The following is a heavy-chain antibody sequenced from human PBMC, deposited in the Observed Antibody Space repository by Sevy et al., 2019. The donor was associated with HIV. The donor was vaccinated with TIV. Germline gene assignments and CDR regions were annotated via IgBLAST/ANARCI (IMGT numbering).Heavy chain of an antibody. CDR2: ISNSGSTI. CDR1: GFTFSSYE. D-gene: IGHD4-17*01. CDR3: AREFPPSATTVPPFDY. Sequence: GGSLRLSCTASGFTFSSYEMNWVRQAPGKGLEWVSYISNSGSTIHYSDSVKGRFTISRDNAKNSLYLQMNSLRAEDTAVYYCAREFPPSATTVPPFDYWGRGTLVTVSS. J-gene: IGHJ4*02. V-gene: IGHV3-48*03.